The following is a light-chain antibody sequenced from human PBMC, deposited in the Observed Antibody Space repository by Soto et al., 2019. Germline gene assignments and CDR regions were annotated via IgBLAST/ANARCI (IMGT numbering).Light chain of an antibody. CDR1: QSISSW. Sequence: DIQMPQSPSTLSASVGDRVTITCRASQSISSWLTWYQQKAGQAPKLLIYKASIVESGVPSRFSGSGSGTEFTLTISSLQPDDSATYYCQQYSYFATFGQGTRVEVK. J-gene: IGKJ1*01. V-gene: IGKV1-5*03. CDR2: KAS. CDR3: QQYSYFAT.